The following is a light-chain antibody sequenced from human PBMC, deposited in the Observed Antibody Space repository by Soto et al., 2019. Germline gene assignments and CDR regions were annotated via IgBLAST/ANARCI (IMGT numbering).Light chain of an antibody. V-gene: IGKV3-20*01. J-gene: IGKJ2*01. CDR1: QSVSSSY. CDR2: GAS. Sequence: EIVLTQSPGTLSLSPGERATLSCRASQSVSSSYLAWYQQKPGQAPRLLIYGASSRATGIPDRFSGSVSGTDFTVTISRLEPEDFAVYCGQQYGNSPETFGQGTKLEIK. CDR3: QQYGNSPET.